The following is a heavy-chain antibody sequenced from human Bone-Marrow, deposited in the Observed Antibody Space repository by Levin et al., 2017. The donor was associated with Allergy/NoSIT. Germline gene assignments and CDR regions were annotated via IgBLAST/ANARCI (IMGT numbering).Heavy chain of an antibody. V-gene: IGHV1-2*02. Sequence: GESLKISCRTSGYTFSDCYVQWVRQAPGQGLEWIGWINPKNGDTKYAQKFQGRVTVTRDTSTKTVYMQMSGLRSDDTAVYYCARDLAGGTYSYYHYMDVWGKGATVTVSS. D-gene: IGHD1-26*01. CDR1: GYTFSDCY. CDR3: ARDLAGGTYSYYHYMDV. J-gene: IGHJ6*03. CDR2: INPKNGDT.